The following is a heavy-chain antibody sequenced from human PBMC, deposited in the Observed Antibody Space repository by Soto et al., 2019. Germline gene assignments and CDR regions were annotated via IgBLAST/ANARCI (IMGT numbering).Heavy chain of an antibody. CDR1: GFTFSSYG. CDR3: AKGFFWGYGGNGARGYYFDY. Sequence: GGSLRLSCAASGFTFSSYGMHWVRQAPGKGLEWVAVISYDGSNKYYADSVKGRFTISRDNSKNTLYLQMNSLRAEDTAVYYGAKGFFWGYGGNGARGYYFDYWGQGTLVTVSS. D-gene: IGHD4-17*01. V-gene: IGHV3-30*18. J-gene: IGHJ4*02. CDR2: ISYDGSNK.